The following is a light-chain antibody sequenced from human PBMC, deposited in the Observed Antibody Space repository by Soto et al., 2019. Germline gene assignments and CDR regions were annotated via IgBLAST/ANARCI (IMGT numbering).Light chain of an antibody. CDR1: QGISNW. CDR3: QHFYIFPFT. Sequence: DIQMTQSPSSVSASVGDRVTITCRASQGISNWLAWYQQKPGKVPELLMYAASNLQSGVPSRFSGSGSGTDFTLTISSLQPEDFATYYCQHFYIFPFTFGPGTKVHIK. CDR2: AAS. J-gene: IGKJ3*01. V-gene: IGKV1-12*01.